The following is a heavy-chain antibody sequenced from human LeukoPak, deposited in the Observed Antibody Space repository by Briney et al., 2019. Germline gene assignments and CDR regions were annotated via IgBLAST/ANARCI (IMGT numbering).Heavy chain of an antibody. D-gene: IGHD3-22*01. V-gene: IGHV3-48*02. J-gene: IGHJ4*02. CDR1: GFTFSSYS. CDR3: ARGWGYYYDSSGYSDY. CDR2: ISSSSSTI. Sequence: GGSLRLSCAASGFTFSSYSMNLVRQAPGKGLEWVSYISSSSSTIYYADSVKGRFTISRDNAKNSLYLQMNSLRDEDTAVYYCARGWGYYYDSSGYSDYWGQGTLVTVSS.